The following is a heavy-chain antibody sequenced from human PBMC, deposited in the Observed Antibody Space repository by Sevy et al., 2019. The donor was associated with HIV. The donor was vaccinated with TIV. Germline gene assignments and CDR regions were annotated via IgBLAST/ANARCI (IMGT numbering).Heavy chain of an antibody. CDR2: IQEDGSDK. D-gene: IGHD4-17*01. Sequence: GGSLILSCAASGFTFSNYWMSWVRQGPGKGLEWVANIQEDGSDKYYVDSVKGRFTISRDNAKNSLYLQMNSLRAEDTAVYYCATDPFSVTTSNDYMDVWGKGTTVTVSS. CDR3: ATDPFSVTTSNDYMDV. CDR1: GFTFSNYW. V-gene: IGHV3-7*01. J-gene: IGHJ6*03.